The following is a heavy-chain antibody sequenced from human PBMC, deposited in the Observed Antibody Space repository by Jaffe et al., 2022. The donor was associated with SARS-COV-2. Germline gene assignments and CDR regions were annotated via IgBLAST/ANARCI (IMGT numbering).Heavy chain of an antibody. D-gene: IGHD5-18*01. CDR1: GGSFSGYY. CDR3: ARPAYSYGSSPLGY. J-gene: IGHJ4*02. CDR2: INHSGST. V-gene: IGHV4-34*01. Sequence: QVQLQQWGAGLLKPSETLSLTCAVYGGSFSGYYWSWIRQPPGKGLEWIGEINHSGSTNYNPSLKSRVTISVDTSKNQFSLKLSSVTAADTAVYYCARPAYSYGSSPLGYWGQGTLVTVSS.